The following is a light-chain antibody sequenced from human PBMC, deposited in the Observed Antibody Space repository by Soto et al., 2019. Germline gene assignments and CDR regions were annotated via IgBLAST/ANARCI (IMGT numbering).Light chain of an antibody. Sequence: EIVLTPSPATLSSFPGDRVTLSCRASQAVNTRLAWYQHKPGQAPRLLIYLTSNRAAGIPARFSGSGSGTDFTLTISDVEPEDFAVYYCHQRQSWPRTFGQGTKVDTK. CDR2: LTS. CDR3: HQRQSWPRT. V-gene: IGKV3-11*01. J-gene: IGKJ1*01. CDR1: QAVNTR.